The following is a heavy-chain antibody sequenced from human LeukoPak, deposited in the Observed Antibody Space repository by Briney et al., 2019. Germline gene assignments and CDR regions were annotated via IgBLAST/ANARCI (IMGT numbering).Heavy chain of an antibody. CDR3: ARGGWLQYYYFDY. Sequence: SETLSLTCAVYGGSFSGYYWSWIRQPPGKGLEWIGEINHSGSTNYNPSLKSRVTISVDRSKNQFSLKLSSVTAADTAVYYCARGGWLQYYYFDYWGQGTLVTVSS. CDR2: INHSGST. V-gene: IGHV4-34*01. J-gene: IGHJ4*02. CDR1: GGSFSGYY. D-gene: IGHD5-24*01.